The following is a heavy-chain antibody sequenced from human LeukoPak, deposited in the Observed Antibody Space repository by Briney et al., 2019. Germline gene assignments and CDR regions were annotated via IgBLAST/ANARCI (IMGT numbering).Heavy chain of an antibody. CDR3: ARGILTGGRYYFDY. Sequence: GGSLRLSCTASGFTFGDYGMTWFRQVPGEGLEWVGFIRSTPYGGTPEYAASVKGRFSISRDDSKSIAYLQMNSLEIEDTAVYYCARGILTGGRYYFDYWGQGTLVTVSS. CDR1: GFTFGDYG. V-gene: IGHV3-49*03. J-gene: IGHJ4*02. CDR2: IRSTPYGGTP. D-gene: IGHD3-9*01.